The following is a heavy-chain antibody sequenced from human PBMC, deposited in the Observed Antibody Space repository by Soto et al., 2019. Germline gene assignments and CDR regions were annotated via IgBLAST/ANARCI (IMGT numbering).Heavy chain of an antibody. Sequence: EVQLVESGGGLVQPGRSLRLSCAASGFTFYDNARHWVRQAPGQDLEWITGISWNSGSIGYADSVKGRFTISRDNAKNSLYLQMNSLRAEDTALYYCAKAGGYYDSSGYYRPIDYWGQGTLVTVSS. CDR3: AKAGGYYDSSGYYRPIDY. J-gene: IGHJ4*02. D-gene: IGHD3-22*01. CDR2: ISWNSGSI. CDR1: GFTFYDNA. V-gene: IGHV3-9*01.